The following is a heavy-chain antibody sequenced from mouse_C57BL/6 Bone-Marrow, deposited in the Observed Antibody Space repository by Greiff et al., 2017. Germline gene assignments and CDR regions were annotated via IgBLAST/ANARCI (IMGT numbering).Heavy chain of an antibody. Sequence: QVQLQQSGAELMKPGASVKLSCKASGYTFTGYWIEWVKQRPGHGLEWIGEILPGSGSTNYTEKFKGKATFTADTASNTAYMQLSSLTTEDSAIYYCARECYDGYSYWGQGTTLTVSS. V-gene: IGHV1-9*01. CDR3: ARECYDGYSY. CDR1: GYTFTGYW. J-gene: IGHJ2*01. D-gene: IGHD2-3*01. CDR2: ILPGSGST.